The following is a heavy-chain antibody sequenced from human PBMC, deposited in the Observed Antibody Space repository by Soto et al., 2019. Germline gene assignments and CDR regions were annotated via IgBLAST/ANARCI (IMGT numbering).Heavy chain of an antibody. J-gene: IGHJ6*02. Sequence: SVKVSCKASGCTFSSYTISWVRQAPGQGLEWIGRIIVVRGKTKYAQKFQERVTITRDKSTSTAYMELSSLRSEDTAVYYCAADLSTAGYYYGMDVWGQGTMVTVS. CDR3: AADLSTAGYYYGMDV. D-gene: IGHD2-21*02. CDR2: IIVVRGKT. V-gene: IGHV1-69*08. CDR1: GCTFSSYT.